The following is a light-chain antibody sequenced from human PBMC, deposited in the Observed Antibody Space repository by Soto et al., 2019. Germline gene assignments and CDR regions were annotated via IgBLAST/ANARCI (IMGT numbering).Light chain of an antibody. CDR1: QSVSSN. V-gene: IGKV3-15*01. Sequence: EIVMTQSPATLSVSPGERATLSCRASQSVSSNLAWYQQKPGQAPRLLIYGASTRATDIPARFSGSRSGTGFTLTFSSLRSEDFAVFYGQHYINGPRTFGQGTRVE. CDR2: GAS. J-gene: IGKJ1*01. CDR3: QHYINGPRT.